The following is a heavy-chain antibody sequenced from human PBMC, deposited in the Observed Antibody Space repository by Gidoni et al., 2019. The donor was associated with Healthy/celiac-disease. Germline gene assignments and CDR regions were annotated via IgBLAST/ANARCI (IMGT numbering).Heavy chain of an antibody. CDR2: ISWNSGSI. CDR3: AKEPKYNWNYLRADYYYYGMDV. J-gene: IGHJ6*02. Sequence: EVQLVESGGGLVQPGRSLRLSCAASGFTFDDYDMHWVRQAPGKGLEWVAGISWNSGSIGYADSVKGRFTISRDNAKNSLYLQMNSLRAEDTALYYCAKEPKYNWNYLRADYYYYGMDVWGQGTTVTVSS. CDR1: GFTFDDYD. D-gene: IGHD1-7*01. V-gene: IGHV3-9*01.